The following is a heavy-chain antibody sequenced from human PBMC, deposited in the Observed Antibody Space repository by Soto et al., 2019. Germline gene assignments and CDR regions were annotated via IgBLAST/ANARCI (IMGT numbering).Heavy chain of an antibody. J-gene: IGHJ6*03. D-gene: IGHD2-15*01. V-gene: IGHV1-69*02. CDR3: ARQDYCSGGSCYSDYYYYYYMDV. CDR2: IIPILGIA. Sequence: SVTVSCKDSGGTFSSYTMSWVRQDPGQGLEWMGRIIPILGIANYAQKFQGRVTITADKSTSTAYMELSSLRSEDTAVYYCARQDYCSGGSCYSDYYYYYYMDVWGKGTTVTVSS. CDR1: GGTFSSYT.